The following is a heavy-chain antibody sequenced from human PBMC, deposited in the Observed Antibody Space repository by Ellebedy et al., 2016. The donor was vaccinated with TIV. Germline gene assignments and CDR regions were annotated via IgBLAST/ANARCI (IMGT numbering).Heavy chain of an antibody. CDR1: GDSISSSNFY. CDR3: ARPRRYYDGNGYFDALDV. J-gene: IGHJ3*01. CDR2: LSYSGST. D-gene: IGHD3-22*01. V-gene: IGHV4-39*01. Sequence: MPSETLSLTCTVSGDSISSSNFYWGWIRQPPGIGLEWIGSLSYSGSTYYNPSLESRVTISVDTSKNQLLLRLNSVTAADTAVYYCARPRRYYDGNGYFDALDVWGQGTMLTVSS.